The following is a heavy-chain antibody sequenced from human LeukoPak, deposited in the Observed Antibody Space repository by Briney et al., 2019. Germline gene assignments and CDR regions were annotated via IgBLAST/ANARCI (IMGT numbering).Heavy chain of an antibody. CDR1: GGSISSYY. V-gene: IGHV4-59*01. CDR3: ARERRGVAAATDRSFDY. CDR2: IYYSGST. J-gene: IGHJ4*02. Sequence: SETLSLTCTVSGGSISSYYWNWIRQPPGKGLEWIGYIYYSGSTNYNPSLKSRVTISVDTSKNQFSLKLRSVTAADTAVCFCARERRGVAAATDRSFDYWGQGTLVTVSS. D-gene: IGHD2-15*01.